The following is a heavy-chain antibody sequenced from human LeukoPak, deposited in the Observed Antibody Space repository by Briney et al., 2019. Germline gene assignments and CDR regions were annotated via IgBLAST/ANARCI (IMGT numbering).Heavy chain of an antibody. CDR3: ARALGDRSGYTFDY. CDR2: IFYSGST. Sequence: SETLPLTCTVSGGSISSSYYYWGWIRQPPGKGLEWIGTIFYSGSTYYNPSLKSRVTISIDTSKNQFSLRLSSVTAADTAVYYCARALGDRSGYTFDYWGLGTLVTVSS. CDR1: GGSISSSYYY. J-gene: IGHJ4*02. V-gene: IGHV4-39*07. D-gene: IGHD3-22*01.